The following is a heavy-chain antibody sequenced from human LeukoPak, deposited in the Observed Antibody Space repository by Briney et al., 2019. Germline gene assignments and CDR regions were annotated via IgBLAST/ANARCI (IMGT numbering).Heavy chain of an antibody. CDR2: IYYSGTT. V-gene: IGHV4-59*01. J-gene: IGHJ4*02. D-gene: IGHD6-13*01. CDR3: ARGVYIAAAQYGY. Sequence: SETVSLTYTVAAGSISSDYWRWIRQPPGKGRGWIGYIYYSGTTNYNPSLKSRVTISVDTSKNQFSLKLSSVTAADTAVYYCARGVYIAAAQYGYWGQGTLVTVSS. CDR1: AGSISSDY.